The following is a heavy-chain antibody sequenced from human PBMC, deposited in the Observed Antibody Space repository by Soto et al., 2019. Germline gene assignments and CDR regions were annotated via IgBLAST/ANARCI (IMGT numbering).Heavy chain of an antibody. D-gene: IGHD3-3*01. Sequence: ASVKASSKASGYPFTSYGISWVRPPPGQRLESTGWISAYNGNTNYAQKLQGRVTMTTDTSTSTAYMELRSLRSDDTAVYYCARVVGPYDFWSGYLYYYYGMDVCGQGTTVTVSS. CDR3: ARVVGPYDFWSGYLYYYYGMDV. V-gene: IGHV1-18*01. J-gene: IGHJ6*02. CDR2: ISAYNGNT. CDR1: GYPFTSYG.